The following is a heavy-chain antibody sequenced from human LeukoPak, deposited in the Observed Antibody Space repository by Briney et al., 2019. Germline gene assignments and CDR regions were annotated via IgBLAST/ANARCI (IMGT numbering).Heavy chain of an antibody. D-gene: IGHD2-15*01. Sequence: GGSLRLSCAPSGFTFSRFGMHWVRQAPGKGLEWVAVIWSDGSNKYYADSVKGRFTISRDNSKNTLFLQMNSLRAEDTAVYYCARDPNQDTYGMDVWGQGATVTVSS. CDR1: GFTFSRFG. V-gene: IGHV3-33*01. CDR2: IWSDGSNK. CDR3: ARDPNQDTYGMDV. J-gene: IGHJ6*02.